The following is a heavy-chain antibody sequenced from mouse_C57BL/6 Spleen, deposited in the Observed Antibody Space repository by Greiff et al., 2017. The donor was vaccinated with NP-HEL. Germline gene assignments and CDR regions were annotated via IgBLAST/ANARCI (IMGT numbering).Heavy chain of an antibody. Sequence: QVQLQQSGAELVKPGASVKLSCKASGYIFTSYWMHWVKQRPGQGLEWIGMIHPNSGSTNYNEKFKSKATLTVDKSSSTAYMQLSSLTSEDSAVYYCARSDYGIDYWGQGTTLTVSS. CDR1: GYIFTSYW. V-gene: IGHV1-64*01. D-gene: IGHD2-4*01. CDR2: IHPNSGST. J-gene: IGHJ2*01. CDR3: ARSDYGIDY.